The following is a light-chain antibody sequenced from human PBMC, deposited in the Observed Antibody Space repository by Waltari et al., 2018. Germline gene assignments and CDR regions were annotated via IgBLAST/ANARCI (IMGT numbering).Light chain of an antibody. CDR2: KAS. CDR3: QQYHDYST. J-gene: IGKJ2*01. V-gene: IGKV1-5*03. CDR1: QTILTW. Sequence: DTQVPQSPSTLSASVGDSGTITCRASQTILTWMAWYQQKPGKAPKLLIYKASRLESGVPSRFSGTASGTEFTLTISSLQPDDSATYYCQQYHDYSTFGQGTKLEIK.